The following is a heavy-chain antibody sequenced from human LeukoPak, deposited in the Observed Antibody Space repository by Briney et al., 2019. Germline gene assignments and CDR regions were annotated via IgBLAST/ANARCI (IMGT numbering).Heavy chain of an antibody. V-gene: IGHV4-39*01. D-gene: IGHD3-10*01. CDR2: IYYSGST. Sequence: SETLSLTCTVSGGSISSSSSYWGWIRQPPGKGLEWIGSIYYSGSTYYNPSLKSRVTISVDTSKNQFSLKLSSVTAADTAVYYCARQLWFGELLPNWFDPWGQGTLVTVSS. CDR1: GGSISSSSSY. CDR3: ARQLWFGELLPNWFDP. J-gene: IGHJ5*02.